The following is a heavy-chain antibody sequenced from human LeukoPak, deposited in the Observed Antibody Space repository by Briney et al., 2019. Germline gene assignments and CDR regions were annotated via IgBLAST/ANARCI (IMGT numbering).Heavy chain of an antibody. V-gene: IGHV3-23*01. D-gene: IGHD2/OR15-2a*01. CDR3: AKGPLSFPQNDLDY. CDR1: GFTFSSYA. J-gene: IGHJ4*02. CDR2: ISGSGGST. Sequence: PGGSLRLSCAASGFTFSSYAMSWVRQAPGKGLEWVSAISGSGGSTYYADSVKGRFTISRDNSKNTLYLQMNSLRAEDTAVYYCAKGPLSFPQNDLDYWGQGTLVTVSS.